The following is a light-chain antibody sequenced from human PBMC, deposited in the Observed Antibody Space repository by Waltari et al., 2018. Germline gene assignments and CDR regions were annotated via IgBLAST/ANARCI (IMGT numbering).Light chain of an antibody. CDR3: QQYDSSPMVT. CDR2: GAS. V-gene: IGKV3-20*01. CDR1: QSVRISY. Sequence: DIVLTQSPGTLSLSPGVRATLSCRASQSVRISYLAWYQQKPGQAPRLLIYGASSRATGIPDRFSGSGSGTDFTLTIRRLEPEDFAVYYCQQYDSSPMVTFGPGTKVDIK. J-gene: IGKJ3*01.